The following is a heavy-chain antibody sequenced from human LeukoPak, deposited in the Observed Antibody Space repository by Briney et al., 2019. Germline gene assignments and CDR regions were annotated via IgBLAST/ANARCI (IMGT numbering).Heavy chain of an antibody. CDR1: GGSFSGYY. V-gene: IGHV4-34*01. D-gene: IGHD3-9*01. CDR2: INHSGST. J-gene: IGHJ3*02. CDR3: ARGLRIRYFDWLLSDAFDI. Sequence: SETLSLTCAVYGGSFSGYYWSWIRQPPGKGLEWIGEINHSGSTNYNPSLKSRVTISVDTSKNQFSLKLSSLTAADTAVYYCARGLRIRYFDWLLSDAFDIWGQGTMVTVSS.